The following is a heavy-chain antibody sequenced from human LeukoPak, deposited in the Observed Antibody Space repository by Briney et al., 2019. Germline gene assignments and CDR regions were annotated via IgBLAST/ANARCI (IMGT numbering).Heavy chain of an antibody. CDR2: IYTSGST. D-gene: IGHD5-12*01. CDR3: ATEPSGYATRY. J-gene: IGHJ4*02. V-gene: IGHV4-4*07. Sequence: PSETLSLTCTVSGGSISSHYWSWIRQPAGKGLEWIGRIYTSGSTSYNPSLKSRVTISLDKSKNHFSLNLTSVTAADTAVYYCATEPSGYATRYWGQGSLVTVSS. CDR1: GGSISSHY.